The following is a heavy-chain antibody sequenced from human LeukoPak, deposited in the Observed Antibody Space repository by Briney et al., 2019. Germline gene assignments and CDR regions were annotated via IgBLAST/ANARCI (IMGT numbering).Heavy chain of an antibody. J-gene: IGHJ6*02. CDR3: ARDRGSSSYYYGMDV. Sequence: PSETLSLTCTVSGGSISSSSYYWGWIRQPPGKGLEWIGSIYYSGSTYYNPSLKSRVTISVDTSKNQFSLKLSSVTAADTAVYYCARDRGSSSYYYGMDVWGQGTTVTVSS. D-gene: IGHD6-6*01. V-gene: IGHV4-39*07. CDR2: IYYSGST. CDR1: GGSISSSSYY.